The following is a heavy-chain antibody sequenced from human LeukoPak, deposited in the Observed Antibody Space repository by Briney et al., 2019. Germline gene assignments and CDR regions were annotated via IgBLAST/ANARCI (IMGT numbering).Heavy chain of an antibody. Sequence: GGSLRLSCAASGFTFSSYSMNWVRQAPGKGLEWISYISSSSSTIYYADSVKGRFTISRDNAKNSLYLQMNSLRAEDTAMYYCARDHHRRLYDSQARDTFDIWGQGTMVTVSS. CDR2: ISSSSSTI. J-gene: IGHJ3*02. CDR3: ARDHHRRLYDSQARDTFDI. CDR1: GFTFSSYS. D-gene: IGHD3-22*01. V-gene: IGHV3-48*01.